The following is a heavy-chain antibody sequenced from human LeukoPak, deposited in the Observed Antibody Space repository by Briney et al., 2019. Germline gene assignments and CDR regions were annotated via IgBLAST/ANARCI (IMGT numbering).Heavy chain of an antibody. CDR1: GGSISSSSYY. CDR2: IYYSGST. CDR3: ARYPPPDYYYMDV. J-gene: IGHJ6*03. Sequence: SETLSLTCTVSGGSISSSSYYWGGIRQPPGKGLEWIGSIYYSGSTYYNPSLKSRVTISVDTSKNQFSLKLSSVTAADTAVYYCARYPPPDYYYMDVWGKGTTVTVSS. V-gene: IGHV4-39*01.